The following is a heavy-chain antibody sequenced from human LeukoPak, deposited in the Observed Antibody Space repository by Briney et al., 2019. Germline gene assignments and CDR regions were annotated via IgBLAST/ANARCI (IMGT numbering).Heavy chain of an antibody. Sequence: SGPLSLTCAVSGGSISSSNWWSWVRQPPGKGLEWIGQIYHSGSTNYNPSLKSRVTISVDNAKNQFSPKLRSVTAADTAVYYSARPRSLRSCSGGSGYGRAACFDRWGQGTLVTVSS. J-gene: IGHJ5*02. V-gene: IGHV4-4*02. D-gene: IGHD2-15*01. CDR1: GGSISSSNW. CDR3: ARPRSLRSCSGGSGYGRAACFDR. CDR2: IYHSGST.